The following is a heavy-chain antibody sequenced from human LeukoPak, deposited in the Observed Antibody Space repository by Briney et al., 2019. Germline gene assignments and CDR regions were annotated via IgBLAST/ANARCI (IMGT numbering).Heavy chain of an antibody. D-gene: IGHD6-13*01. CDR1: GGSISSAGYS. CDR2: IYQSGGT. Sequence: PSQTLSLTCAVSGGSISSAGYSWSWIRQPPGKGLEWIGYIYQSGGTYYNPSLKSRVTISVDRSKNQFSLKLSSVTAADTAVYYCARIAEPLYYFDYWGQGTLVTVSS. V-gene: IGHV4-30-2*01. J-gene: IGHJ4*02. CDR3: ARIAEPLYYFDY.